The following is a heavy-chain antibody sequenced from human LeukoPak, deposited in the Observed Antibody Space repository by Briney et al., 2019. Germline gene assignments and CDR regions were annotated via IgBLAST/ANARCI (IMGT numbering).Heavy chain of an antibody. J-gene: IGHJ5*02. CDR2: IIPIFGTA. D-gene: IGHD3-3*01. V-gene: IGHV1-69*13. CDR3: ARAELRFLEWLPTAWFDP. Sequence: SVKLSCKASGGTFTSYAISWVRQAPGQGLEWMGGIIPIFGTANYAQKFQGRVTITADESTSTAYMELSSLRSEDTAVYYCARAELRFLEWLPTAWFDPWGQGTLVTVSS. CDR1: GGTFTSYA.